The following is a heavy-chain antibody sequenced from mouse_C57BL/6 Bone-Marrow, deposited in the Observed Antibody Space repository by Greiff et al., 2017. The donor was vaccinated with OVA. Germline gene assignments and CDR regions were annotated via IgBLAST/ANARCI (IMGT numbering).Heavy chain of an antibody. CDR3: ARDDDYDGAMDN. V-gene: IGHV5-4*01. CDR2: ISDGGCST. Sequence: EVQLVESGGGLVKPGGSLKLSCAASGFPFSSYVMSWVRPAPVKRLEWVANISDGGCSTYYPDNVKGRFTISRDNAKNNRYRQMSHLKSEDTAMNYCARDDDYDGAMDNWGQGTSVTVSS. D-gene: IGHD2-4*01. J-gene: IGHJ4*01. CDR1: GFPFSSYV.